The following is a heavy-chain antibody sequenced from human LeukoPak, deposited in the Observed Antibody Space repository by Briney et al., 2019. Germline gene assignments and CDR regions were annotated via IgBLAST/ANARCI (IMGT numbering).Heavy chain of an antibody. V-gene: IGHV4-61*02. J-gene: IGHJ5*02. CDR2: IYTTGST. CDR3: ARDRTIVRENIMYRNCLDP. Sequence: PSQTLSLTCTVSGGSISSGSYYWSWIRQPAGKGLEWIGRIYTTGSTYYNPSLKSRVTISVDTSKNQFSLKLTSVTAADTDVYYCARDRTIVRENIMYRNCLDPWGQGTLVTVSS. D-gene: IGHD3-10*01. CDR1: GGSISSGSYY.